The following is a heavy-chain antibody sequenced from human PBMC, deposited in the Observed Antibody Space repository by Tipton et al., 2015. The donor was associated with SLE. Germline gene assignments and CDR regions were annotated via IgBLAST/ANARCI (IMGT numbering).Heavy chain of an antibody. J-gene: IGHJ1*01. D-gene: IGHD6-25*01. CDR2: INHSGST. CDR1: GGSFSGYY. V-gene: IGHV4-34*01. CDR3: ASPGSSAPGPYFQH. Sequence: TLSLTCTVYGGSFSGYYWSWIRQPPGKGLEWIGEINHSGSTNYNPSLKSRVTISVDASKNQFSLKLSSVTAADTAVYYCASPGSSAPGPYFQHWGQGTLVTVAS.